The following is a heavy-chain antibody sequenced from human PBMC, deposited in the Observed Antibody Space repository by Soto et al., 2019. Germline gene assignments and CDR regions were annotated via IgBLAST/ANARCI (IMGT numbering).Heavy chain of an antibody. Sequence: QITLNESGPTVVRPTETLTLTCRFSGFSLTTSGVGVGWIRQSPGKAPEWLALIYWDDDKRYSASLKSRLTITNDTSEIQVVLTVSDLDPTDTATYYCAHRVLRTVFGLVTTTAIYFDFWGQGTPVAVSS. CDR3: AHRVLRTVFGLVTTTAIYFDF. V-gene: IGHV2-5*02. CDR2: IYWDDDK. CDR1: GFSLTTSGVG. J-gene: IGHJ4*02. D-gene: IGHD3-3*01.